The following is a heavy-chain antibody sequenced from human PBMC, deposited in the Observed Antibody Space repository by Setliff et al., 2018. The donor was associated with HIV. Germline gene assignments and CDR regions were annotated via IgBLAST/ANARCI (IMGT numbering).Heavy chain of an antibody. CDR2: IYHSGIT. V-gene: IGHV4-31*03. CDR1: GGSISSGGYY. D-gene: IGHD3-3*01. Sequence: PSETLSLTCTVSGGSISSGGYYWSWIRQHPGKGLEWIGYIYHSGITYYNPSLKSRVTISIDTSKNQFSLKLSSVTAADTAIYYCARVPRITTLRNAFDIWGQGTMVTV. J-gene: IGHJ3*02. CDR3: ARVPRITTLRNAFDI.